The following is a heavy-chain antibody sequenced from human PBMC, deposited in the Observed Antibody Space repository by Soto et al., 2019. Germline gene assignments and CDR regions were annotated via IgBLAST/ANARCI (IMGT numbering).Heavy chain of an antibody. CDR1: GFTFNGAW. CDR2: VKSKVDGGSI. J-gene: IGHJ4*02. V-gene: IGHV3-15*05. Sequence: GRSKRLSCTAAGFTFNGAWMGWVSQAQGKGLEWVGRVKSKVDGGSIDYAAPVRGRFTISRDDSRSTVDLQMNSLSAEDSAMYYCSADLPDWGAYAFDYWGQGALVTVSS. CDR3: SADLPDWGAYAFDY. D-gene: IGHD3-16*01.